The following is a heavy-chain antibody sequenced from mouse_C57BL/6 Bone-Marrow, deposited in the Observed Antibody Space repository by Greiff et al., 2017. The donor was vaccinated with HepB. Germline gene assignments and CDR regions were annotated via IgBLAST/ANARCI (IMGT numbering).Heavy chain of an antibody. CDR1: GYTFTDYE. J-gene: IGHJ2*01. Sequence: QVQLKQSGAELVRPGASVTLSCKASGYTFTDYEMHWVKQTPVHGLEWIGAIDPETGGTAYNQKFKGKAILTADKSSSTAYMELRSLTSEDSAVYYCTILLSSYFDYWGQGTTLTVSS. V-gene: IGHV1-15*01. CDR3: TILLSSYFDY. CDR2: IDPETGGT. D-gene: IGHD2-1*01.